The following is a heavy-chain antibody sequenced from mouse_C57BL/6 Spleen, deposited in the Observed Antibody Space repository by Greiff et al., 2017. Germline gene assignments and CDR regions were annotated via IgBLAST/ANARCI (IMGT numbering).Heavy chain of an antibody. CDR2: IHPNSGST. Sequence: QVQLKQPGAELVKPGASVKLSCKASGYTFTSYWMHWVKQRPGQGLEWIGMIHPNSGSTNYNEKFKSKATLTVDKSSSTAYMQLSSLTSEDSAVYYCATGGFITTVVAQYYYAMDYWGQGTSVTVSS. CDR3: ATGGFITTVVAQYYYAMDY. V-gene: IGHV1-64*01. D-gene: IGHD1-1*01. J-gene: IGHJ4*01. CDR1: GYTFTSYW.